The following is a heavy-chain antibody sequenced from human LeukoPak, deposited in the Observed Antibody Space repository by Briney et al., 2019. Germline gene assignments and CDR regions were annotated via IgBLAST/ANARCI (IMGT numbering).Heavy chain of an antibody. Sequence: SGGSLRLSCAASGFTFSSYAMHWVRQAPGKGLEWVAVISYDGSNKYYADSVKGRFTISRDNSKNTLYLQMKSLRAEDTAVYYCATSVLRYFDWLGDYYYGMDVWGKGTTVTVSS. CDR2: ISYDGSNK. D-gene: IGHD3-9*01. J-gene: IGHJ6*04. CDR1: GFTFSSYA. V-gene: IGHV3-30*04. CDR3: ATSVLRYFDWLGDYYYGMDV.